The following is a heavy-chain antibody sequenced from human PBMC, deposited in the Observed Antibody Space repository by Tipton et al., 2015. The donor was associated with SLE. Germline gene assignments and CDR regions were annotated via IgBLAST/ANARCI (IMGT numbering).Heavy chain of an antibody. CDR1: GGSFSDYY. Sequence: TLSLTCAVYGGSFSDYYWSWIRQTPGEGLEWIGEINHTGGTNYNPSLKSRVTISVDTSKNQLSLKLSAVTAADTAVYYCARDPGAFGGAFDIWGQGTMVTVSS. CDR3: ARDPGAFGGAFDI. D-gene: IGHD1-14*01. CDR2: INHTGGT. J-gene: IGHJ3*02. V-gene: IGHV4-34*01.